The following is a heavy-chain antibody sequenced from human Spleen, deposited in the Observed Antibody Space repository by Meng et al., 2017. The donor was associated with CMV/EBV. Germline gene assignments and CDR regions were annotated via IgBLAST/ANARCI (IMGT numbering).Heavy chain of an antibody. J-gene: IGHJ4*02. CDR3: ARYGVYYYDSSGYSGFDS. CDR1: GHSISSNYY. D-gene: IGHD3-22*01. CDR2: MFHSGGT. Sequence: SETLSLTCSVSGHSISSNYYWGWIRQPPGRGLEWIGSMFHSGGTFYNPSLKSRVTVSPDTSKNQFSLKLNSVTAADTAVYYCARYGVYYYDSSGYSGFDSWGPGTLVTVSS. V-gene: IGHV4-38-2*02.